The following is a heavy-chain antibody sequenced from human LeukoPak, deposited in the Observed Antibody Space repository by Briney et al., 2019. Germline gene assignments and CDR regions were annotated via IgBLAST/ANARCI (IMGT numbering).Heavy chain of an antibody. Sequence: ASVKVSCKASGYTFTSYYMHWVRQAPGQGLEWMGIINPSGGSTSYAQKFQGRVTMTEDTSTDTAYMELSSLRSEDTAVYYCATETPYSSSYNPLGSGYWGQGTLVTVSS. CDR2: INPSGGST. CDR1: GYTFTSYY. D-gene: IGHD6-13*01. V-gene: IGHV1-46*01. J-gene: IGHJ4*02. CDR3: ATETPYSSSYNPLGSGY.